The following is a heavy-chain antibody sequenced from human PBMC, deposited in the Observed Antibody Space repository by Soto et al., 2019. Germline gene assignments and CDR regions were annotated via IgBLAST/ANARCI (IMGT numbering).Heavy chain of an antibody. CDR2: ILYDGSNK. J-gene: IGHJ6*02. Sequence: GGSLRLSCAASGFTFSSYAMHWVRQAPGKGLEWVAVILYDGSNKYYADSVKGRFTISRDNSKNTLYLQMNSLRAEDTAVYYCARSTESSFSSGWYPYYYGMDVWGQGTTVTVSS. V-gene: IGHV3-30-3*01. CDR1: GFTFSSYA. CDR3: ARSTESSFSSGWYPYYYGMDV. D-gene: IGHD6-19*01.